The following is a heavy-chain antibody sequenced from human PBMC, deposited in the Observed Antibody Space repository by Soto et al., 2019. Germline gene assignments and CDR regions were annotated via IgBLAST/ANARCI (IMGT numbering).Heavy chain of an antibody. CDR1: GYTFTGYY. D-gene: IGHD1-26*01. Sequence: ASVKVSCKASGYTFTGYYMHWVRQAPGQGLEWMGWINPNSGGTNYAQKFQGWVTMTRDTSISTAYTELSRLRSDDTAVYYCARAGSGSYFRLYDYWGQGTLVTVSS. J-gene: IGHJ4*02. CDR3: ARAGSGSYFRLYDY. V-gene: IGHV1-2*04. CDR2: INPNSGGT.